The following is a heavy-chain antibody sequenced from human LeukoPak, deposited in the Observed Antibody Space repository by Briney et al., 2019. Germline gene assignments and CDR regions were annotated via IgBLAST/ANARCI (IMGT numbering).Heavy chain of an antibody. V-gene: IGHV3-21*01. Sequence: GGSLRLSCAASGFTFGSYSMNWVRQAPGKGLEWVSSISSSRSYIYYADSVKGRFTISRDNAKNSLYLQMNSLRAEDTAVYYCAREGERRDGYNFESDYWGQGTLVTVSS. D-gene: IGHD5-24*01. CDR2: ISSSRSYI. CDR1: GFTFGSYS. CDR3: AREGERRDGYNFESDY. J-gene: IGHJ4*02.